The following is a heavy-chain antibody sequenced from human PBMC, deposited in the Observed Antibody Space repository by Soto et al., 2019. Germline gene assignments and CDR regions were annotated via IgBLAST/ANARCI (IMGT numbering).Heavy chain of an antibody. D-gene: IGHD3-10*01. CDR3: AKQRADYGSGSDTYYFDF. CDR1: GITFRTYA. V-gene: IGHV3-23*01. CDR2: LSGCGGNP. J-gene: IGHJ4*02. Sequence: EVRLLESGGGLVQPGGSLRLSCSNSGITFRTYAMNWVRQAPGKGLEWGPDLSGCGGNPYYGDYVRGRFTISRDNSKNTLFLQMNSLRAEDTALYYCAKQRADYGSGSDTYYFDFWGQGTLVTVSS.